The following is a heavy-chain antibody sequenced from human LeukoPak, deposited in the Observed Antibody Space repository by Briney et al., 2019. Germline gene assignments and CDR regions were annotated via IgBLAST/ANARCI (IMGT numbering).Heavy chain of an antibody. J-gene: IGHJ4*02. CDR1: GGSISSNSYY. CDR2: IYYSGST. CDR3: AKDHLEYSSSSPFDY. V-gene: IGHV4-39*02. Sequence: ASETLSLTCTVSGGSISSNSYYWGWIRQPPGKGLEWIGTIYYSGSTYYNPSLKSRVTISVDTSKNQFSLKLSSVTAADTAVYYCAKDHLEYSSSSPFDYWGQGTLVTVSS. D-gene: IGHD6-6*01.